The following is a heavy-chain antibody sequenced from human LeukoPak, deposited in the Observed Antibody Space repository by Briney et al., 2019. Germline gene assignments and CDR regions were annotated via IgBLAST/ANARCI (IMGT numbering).Heavy chain of an antibody. CDR2: INPNSGGT. V-gene: IGHV1-2*02. CDR1: GYTFIGYY. J-gene: IGHJ5*02. D-gene: IGHD2-2*01. CDR3: ARDVDIVVVPAAPGSSSWYNWFDP. Sequence: ASVKVSCKASGYTFIGYYMHWVRQAPGQGLEWMGWINPNSGGTNYAQKFQGRVTMTRDTSISTAYMELSRLRSDDTAVYYCARDVDIVVVPAAPGSSSWYNWFDPWGQGTLVTVSS.